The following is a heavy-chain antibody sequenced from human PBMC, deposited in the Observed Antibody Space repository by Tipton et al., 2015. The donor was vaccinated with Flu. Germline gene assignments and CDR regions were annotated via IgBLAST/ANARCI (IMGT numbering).Heavy chain of an antibody. CDR2: IYNSVTY. CDR3: ARARAPYYYYAMDV. Sequence: TLSLTCTVSGDSITDYYWSWIRQPPGKGLEWIGYIYNSVTYNYNPSLKSRLTISVDSSKNQFSLRLTSVTAADTAIYYCARARAPYYYYAMDVWGQGILVTVSS. V-gene: IGHV4-59*01. D-gene: IGHD3-16*01. J-gene: IGHJ6*02. CDR1: GDSITDYY.